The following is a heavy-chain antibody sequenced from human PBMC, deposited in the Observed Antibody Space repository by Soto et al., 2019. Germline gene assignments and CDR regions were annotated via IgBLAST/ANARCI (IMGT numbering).Heavy chain of an antibody. CDR2: ISYDGSNK. V-gene: IGHV3-30-3*01. J-gene: IGHJ3*02. D-gene: IGHD2-15*01. Sequence: PGGYLSLSCAASGFTFSSYAMHWVRQAPGKGQEWVAVISYDGSNKYYADSVKGRFTISRDNSKNTLYLQMNSLRAEVTAVYYCARGGSPRGAFDIWGQGTMVTVSS. CDR1: GFTFSSYA. CDR3: ARGGSPRGAFDI.